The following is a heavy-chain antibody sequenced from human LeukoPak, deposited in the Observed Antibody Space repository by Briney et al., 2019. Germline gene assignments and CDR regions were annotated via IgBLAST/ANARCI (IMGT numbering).Heavy chain of an antibody. CDR1: GGSISSYY. CDR3: ARAHRVFRGIYYSYNMDV. J-gene: IGHJ6*02. D-gene: IGHD3-10*01. Sequence: PSETLSLTCTVSGGSISSYYWSWIRQPPGKGLEWIGYIYYSGSTNYNPSLKSRVTISVDTSKNQFSLKLSSVTAADTAVYYCARAHRVFRGIYYSYNMDVWGQGTTVTVSS. V-gene: IGHV4-59*01. CDR2: IYYSGST.